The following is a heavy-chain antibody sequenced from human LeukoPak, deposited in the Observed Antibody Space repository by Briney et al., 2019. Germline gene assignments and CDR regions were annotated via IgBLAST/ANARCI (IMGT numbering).Heavy chain of an antibody. CDR2: ISDDGRHN. CDR1: GFTFSTYA. Sequence: GGFLRLSCAASGFTFSTYAMNWVRQAPGKGLEWVAVISDDGRHNYYADSVKGRFTISRDNSKSTLYLQMNSLRAEDTALYYCARTQGGEWDAFDIWGQGTMVTVSS. V-gene: IGHV3-30*04. D-gene: IGHD3-16*01. CDR3: ARTQGGEWDAFDI. J-gene: IGHJ3*02.